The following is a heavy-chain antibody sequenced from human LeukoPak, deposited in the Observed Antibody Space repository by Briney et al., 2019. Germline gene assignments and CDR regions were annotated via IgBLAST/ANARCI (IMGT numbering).Heavy chain of an antibody. CDR2: IYPGDSDT. CDR3: ASGLHSSSWLLGDAFDI. V-gene: IGHV5-51*01. J-gene: IGHJ3*02. CDR1: GYSFTNYW. Sequence: GESLQISCKGSGYSFTNYWIAWVRQMPGKGLEWMGIIYPGDSDTRYSPSFQGQVTISADKSISTAYLQWSSLKASDTAMYYCASGLHSSSWLLGDAFDIWGQGTMVTVSS. D-gene: IGHD6-13*01.